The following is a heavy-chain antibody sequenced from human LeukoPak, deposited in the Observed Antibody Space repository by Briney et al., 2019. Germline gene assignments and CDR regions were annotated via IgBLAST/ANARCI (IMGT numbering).Heavy chain of an antibody. D-gene: IGHD3-10*01. CDR3: AKSYGSGSYRIDY. CDR2: ISYDGTNK. Sequence: GGSLRLSCAAYGFTISSYGMHWVRQAPGKGLEWVAVISYDGTNKYYGDFVKGRFTISRDNSKNTLYLQTNSLRAEDTAVYYCAKSYGSGSYRIDYWGQGTLVTVAS. J-gene: IGHJ4*02. V-gene: IGHV3-30*18. CDR1: GFTISSYG.